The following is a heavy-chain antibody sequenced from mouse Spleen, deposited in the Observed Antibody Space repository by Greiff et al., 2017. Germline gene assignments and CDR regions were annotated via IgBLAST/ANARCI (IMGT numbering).Heavy chain of an antibody. CDR1: GFNIKDTY. CDR2: IDPANGNT. V-gene: IGHV14-3*02. D-gene: IGHD1-1*01. Sequence: SGAELVKPGASVKLSCTASGFNIKDTYMHWVKQRPEQGLEWIGRIDPANGNTKYDPKFQGKATITADTSSNTAYLQLSSLTSEDTAVYYCTYGSLWYFDVWGAGTTVTVSS. CDR3: TYGSLWYFDV. J-gene: IGHJ1*01.